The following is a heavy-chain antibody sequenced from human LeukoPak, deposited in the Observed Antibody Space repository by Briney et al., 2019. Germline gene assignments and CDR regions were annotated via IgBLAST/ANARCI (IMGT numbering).Heavy chain of an antibody. D-gene: IGHD3-9*01. CDR1: GYTFTSYG. CDR2: ISAYNGNT. CDR3: ARASPYYDILTGSTAMGWFDP. V-gene: IGHV1-18*01. Sequence: ASVKVSCKASGYTFTSYGISWVRQAPGQGLEWMGWISAYNGNTNYAQKLQGRVTMTTDTSTSTAYMELRSLRSDDTAVNYCARASPYYDILTGSTAMGWFDPWGQGTLVTVSS. J-gene: IGHJ5*02.